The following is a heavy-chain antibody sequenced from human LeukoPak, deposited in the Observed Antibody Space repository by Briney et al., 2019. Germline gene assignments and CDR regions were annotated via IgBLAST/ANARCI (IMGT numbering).Heavy chain of an antibody. V-gene: IGHV3-33*01. D-gene: IGHD3-22*01. CDR1: GFTFTSYG. CDR2: IWYDGSKK. J-gene: IGHJ1*01. CDR3: ARDSYDSSGYRGYFQH. Sequence: GGSLRLSCAASGFTFTSYGMHWVRQAPGKGLEWVADIWYDGSKKYYADSVKGRFTISRDNSKNTLYLQMNSLRAEDTAVYYCARDSYDSSGYRGYFQHWARAPWSPSPQ.